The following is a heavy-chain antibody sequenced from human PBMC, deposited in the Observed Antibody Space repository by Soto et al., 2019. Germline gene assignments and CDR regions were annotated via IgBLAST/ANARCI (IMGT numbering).Heavy chain of an antibody. J-gene: IGHJ3*02. CDR3: ARIYGDGAFDI. Sequence: GALVKVSCKASGGTFSSYAISWVRQAPGQGLEWMGGIIPIFGTANYAQKFQGRVTITADKSTSTAYMELSSLRSEDTAVYYCARIYGDGAFDIWGQGTMVTVSS. V-gene: IGHV1-69*06. D-gene: IGHD4-17*01. CDR2: IIPIFGTA. CDR1: GGTFSSYA.